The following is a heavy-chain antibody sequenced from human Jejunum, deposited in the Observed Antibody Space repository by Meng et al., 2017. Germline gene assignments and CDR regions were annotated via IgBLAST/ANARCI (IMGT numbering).Heavy chain of an antibody. V-gene: IGHV7-4-1*02. CDR2: INTNTGNA. CDR3: ARHTGNLGLDY. J-gene: IGHJ4*02. CDR1: GYTFSSQP. D-gene: IGHD4-23*01. Sequence: QVQLVQSESELKKPGASVKVSCKASGYTFSSQPLNWVRQAPGQGLEWIGWINTNTGNANYGPDFTGRFIFSLDTFVSTAYLQISSLSAEDTTVYYCARHTGNLGLDYWGQGTLVTVSS.